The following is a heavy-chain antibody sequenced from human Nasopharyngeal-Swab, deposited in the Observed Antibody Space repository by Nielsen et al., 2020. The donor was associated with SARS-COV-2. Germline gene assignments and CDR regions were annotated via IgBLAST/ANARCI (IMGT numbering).Heavy chain of an antibody. CDR1: SYSISSGSY. CDR3: AKTSNLGYFDL. D-gene: IGHD1-1*01. J-gene: IGHJ2*01. V-gene: IGHV4-38-2*01. Sequence: SDTLSPTFAVSSYSISSGSYCGCIRQPPGKWLGWIGSIYHSGSTSYNPSLRSRVTISVDTSKNQFSLKLSSVTAADTAVYYCAKTSNLGYFDLWGRGTLVTVSS. CDR2: IYHSGST.